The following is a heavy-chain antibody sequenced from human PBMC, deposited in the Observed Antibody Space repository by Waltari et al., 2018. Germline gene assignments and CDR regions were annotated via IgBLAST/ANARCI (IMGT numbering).Heavy chain of an antibody. D-gene: IGHD3-3*01. J-gene: IGHJ4*02. CDR3: ASDAFGNSIGGVFDY. CDR1: GFSFADRA. V-gene: IGHV3-9*01. CDR2: MNWNSGNI. Sequence: EVQLVESGGGLVQPGRSLRLSCVGSGFSFADRAMHWVRQVPGKVVEWGSGMNWNSGNIGYADSVKGRFTISRDNAKNSLYLQINSVRTEDTALYYCASDAFGNSIGGVFDYWGQGTLVNVSS.